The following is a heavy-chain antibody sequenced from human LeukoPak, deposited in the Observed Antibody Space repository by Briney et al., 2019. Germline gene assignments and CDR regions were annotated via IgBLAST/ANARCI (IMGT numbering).Heavy chain of an antibody. V-gene: IGHV1-24*01. CDR2: FDPEDGET. Sequence: ASVKVSCKVSGYTLTELSMHWVRQAPGNGLEWIGGFDPEDGETIYAQKFQGRVTMTEDTSTDTAYMELSSLRSEDTALYYCATAREYGSGSYYTFDYWGQGTLVTVSS. CDR3: ATAREYGSGSYYTFDY. D-gene: IGHD3-10*01. CDR1: GYTLTELS. J-gene: IGHJ4*02.